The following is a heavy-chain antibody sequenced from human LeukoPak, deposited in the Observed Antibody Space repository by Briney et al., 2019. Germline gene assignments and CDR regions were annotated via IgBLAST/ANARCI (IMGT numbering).Heavy chain of an antibody. D-gene: IGHD3-10*01. CDR1: ADSVSSNTAV. J-gene: IGHJ4*02. CDR3: ARSHSGRFDY. Sequence: SQTLSLACAISADSVSSNTAVWNWIRQSPSRGLGWLGRTYYRSKWSNDYAVSVKSRITINPDTSKNQFSLQLNSVTPEDTAVYYCARSHSGRFDYWGQGTLVTVSS. CDR2: TYYRSKWSN. V-gene: IGHV6-1*01.